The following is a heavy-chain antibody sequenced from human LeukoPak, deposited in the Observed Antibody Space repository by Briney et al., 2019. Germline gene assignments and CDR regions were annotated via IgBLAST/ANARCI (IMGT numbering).Heavy chain of an antibody. D-gene: IGHD3-10*01. Sequence: GGSLRLACAASGFTFNNYVMHWVRQAPGKGLEWVALIWYDGGNKCYADSVKGRFTISGDKSKNTVFLQMSSLTAEDTAVYYCAREFGRSGSYDYWGQGTQVTVSS. CDR1: GFTFNNYV. CDR2: IWYDGGNK. J-gene: IGHJ4*02. V-gene: IGHV3-33*01. CDR3: AREFGRSGSYDY.